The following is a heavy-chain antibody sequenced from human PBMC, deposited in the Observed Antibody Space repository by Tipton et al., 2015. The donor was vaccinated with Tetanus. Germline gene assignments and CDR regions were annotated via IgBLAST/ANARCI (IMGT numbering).Heavy chain of an antibody. J-gene: IGHJ4*02. CDR1: GYTFSNYG. CDR2: ISAYNGDT. Sequence: QLVQSGPEVKKPGASVRVSCKTSGYTFSNYGVSWVRQAPGRGLEWMGWISAYNGDTNTAQNLQGRVTMTTDTSTSTASMEVRSLTYDDTAVYYCGRGGDTYFGSSCFYGWWGQRTRVTVSS. V-gene: IGHV1-18*01. D-gene: IGHD3-22*01. CDR3: GRGGDTYFGSSCFYGW.